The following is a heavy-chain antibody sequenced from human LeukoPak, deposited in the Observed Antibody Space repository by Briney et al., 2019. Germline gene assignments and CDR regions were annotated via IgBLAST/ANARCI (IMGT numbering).Heavy chain of an antibody. V-gene: IGHV4-59*01. CDR3: ARRGSYFDY. CDR2: IYDSGST. Sequence: SETLSLTCTVSGGSISNYYWSWIRQPPGKGLEWIGYIYDSGSTNYNPSLKSRVTISLDTSKNQFSLKLSSVTAADTAVYYCARRGSYFDYWGQGTLVTVSS. J-gene: IGHJ4*02. CDR1: GGSISNYY. D-gene: IGHD1-26*01.